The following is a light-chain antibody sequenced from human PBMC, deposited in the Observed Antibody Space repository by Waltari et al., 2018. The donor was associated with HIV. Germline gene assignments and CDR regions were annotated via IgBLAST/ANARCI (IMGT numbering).Light chain of an antibody. CDR3: QQSYSTPRT. J-gene: IGKJ2*01. CDR2: GAS. CDR1: QTISSY. Sequence: DIQMTQSPSSLSASVGDRVTITCRASQTISSYLNWYQQKPGKAPMLLIYGASTLHSGVPSRFSGSGSGTDSTLTISSLQPEDFATYYCQQSYSTPRTFGQGTKLEIK. V-gene: IGKV1-39*01.